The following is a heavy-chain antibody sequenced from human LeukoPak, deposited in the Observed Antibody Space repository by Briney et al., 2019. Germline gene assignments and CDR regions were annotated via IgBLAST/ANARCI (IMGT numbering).Heavy chain of an antibody. V-gene: IGHV4-39*07. CDR3: ARGRILTYYFDY. Sequence: PSETLSLTCTVSGGSISSSSYYWGWIRQPPGKGLEWIGSIYYSGSTYYNPSLKSRVTISVDTSKNQFSLKLSSVTAADTAVYYCARGRILTYYFDYWGQGTLVTVSS. CDR1: GGSISSSSYY. D-gene: IGHD2-15*01. CDR2: IYYSGST. J-gene: IGHJ4*02.